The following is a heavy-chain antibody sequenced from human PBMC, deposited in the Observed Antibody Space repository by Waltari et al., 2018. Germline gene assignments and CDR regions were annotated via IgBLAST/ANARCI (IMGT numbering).Heavy chain of an antibody. CDR3: ARGSGLDY. CDR1: GFSFSDYW. D-gene: IGHD3-10*01. CDR2: IKEDGSEK. V-gene: IGHV3-7*04. Sequence: EVQLVESGGGLVQPGGSLRLSCAASGFSFSDYWMSWVRQAPGKGVEWVANIKEDGSEKDYVDSVKGRFTISRDNAKSSLYLQMNSLRAEGTAVYYCARGSGLDYWGQGTLVIASS. J-gene: IGHJ4*02.